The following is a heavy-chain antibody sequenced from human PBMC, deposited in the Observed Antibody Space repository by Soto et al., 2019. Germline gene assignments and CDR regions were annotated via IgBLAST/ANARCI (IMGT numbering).Heavy chain of an antibody. CDR3: AKDQGGLVAQYYYSCGMAV. D-gene: IGHD2-15*01. CDR1: GFTFSSYG. V-gene: IGHV3-30*18. CDR2: ISYDGSNK. Sequence: GGYPRLSCAASGFTFSSYGMHWVRQAPGKGLEWVAVISYDGSNKYYADSVKGRFTISRDNSKNTLYLQMNSLRAEDTAVYYCAKDQGGLVAQYYYSCGMAVWCQGTSVTVS. J-gene: IGHJ6*02.